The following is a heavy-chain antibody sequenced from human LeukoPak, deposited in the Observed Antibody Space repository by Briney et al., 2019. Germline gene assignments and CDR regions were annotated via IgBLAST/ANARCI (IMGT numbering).Heavy chain of an antibody. D-gene: IGHD5-18*01. CDR3: ARTVDTAMAVTFDY. CDR1: GFTFSTYS. V-gene: IGHV3-21*01. Sequence: GGSLRLSCAASGFTFSTYSMNWVRQAPGKGLEWVSSISSGGRYIYYADSVKGRFTISRDNAKNSLYLQMNSLRAEDTAVYHCARTVDTAMAVTFDYWGQGSPVTVSS. CDR2: ISSGGRYI. J-gene: IGHJ4*02.